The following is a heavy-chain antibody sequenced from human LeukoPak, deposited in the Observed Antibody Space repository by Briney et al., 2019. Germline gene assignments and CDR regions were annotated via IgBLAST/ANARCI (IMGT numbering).Heavy chain of an antibody. CDR3: ASPTTVTTSAYRAFDI. V-gene: IGHV4-59*12. D-gene: IGHD4-17*01. J-gene: IGHJ3*02. CDR1: GGSISSYY. CDR2: IYYSGST. Sequence: SETLSLTCTVSGGSISSYYWSWIRQPPGKGLEWIGYIYYSGSTNYNPSLKSRVTISVDTSKNQFSLNLRSVTAADTAVYYCASPTTVTTSAYRAFDIWGQGTMVTVSA.